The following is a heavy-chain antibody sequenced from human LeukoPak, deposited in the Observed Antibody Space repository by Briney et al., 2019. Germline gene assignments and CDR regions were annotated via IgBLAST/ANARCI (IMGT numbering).Heavy chain of an antibody. V-gene: IGHV1-2*02. CDR3: ARLRIVGATPLPPIDY. Sequence: ASVKVSCEASGYTFTGYYMHWVRQAPGQGLEWMGWINPNSGGTNYAQKFQGRVTMTRDTSISTAYMELSRLRSDDTAVYYCARLRIVGATPLPPIDYWGQGTLVTVSS. CDR2: INPNSGGT. CDR1: GYTFTGYY. D-gene: IGHD1-26*01. J-gene: IGHJ4*02.